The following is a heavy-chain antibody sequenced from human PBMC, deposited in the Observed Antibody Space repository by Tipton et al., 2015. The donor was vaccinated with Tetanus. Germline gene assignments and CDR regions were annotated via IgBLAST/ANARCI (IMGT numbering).Heavy chain of an antibody. CDR2: ISHSGTT. Sequence: TLSLTCTVSGGSISSDAHYWSWIRQAPGKGLEWLGYISHSGTTNYNPSLMSRVTLSLDTARGQFSLKLTSVTAADAAVYYCARGRDGYNYPFDYWGQGTLVIVSS. V-gene: IGHV4-30-4*01. J-gene: IGHJ4*02. D-gene: IGHD5-24*01. CDR3: ARGRDGYNYPFDY. CDR1: GGSISSDAHY.